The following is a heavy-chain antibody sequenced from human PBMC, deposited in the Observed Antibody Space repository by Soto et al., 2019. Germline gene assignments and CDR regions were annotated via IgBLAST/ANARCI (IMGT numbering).Heavy chain of an antibody. CDR3: ARAKFNSGWSLFDY. CDR1: GYTFTSYG. J-gene: IGHJ4*02. CDR2: ISAYNGNT. D-gene: IGHD6-19*01. Sequence: ASVKVSCKASGYTFTSYGISWVRQAPGQGLERMGWISAYNGNTNYAQKLQGRVTMTTDTSTSTAYMELRSLRSDDTAVYYCARAKFNSGWSLFDYWGQGTLVTVSS. V-gene: IGHV1-18*04.